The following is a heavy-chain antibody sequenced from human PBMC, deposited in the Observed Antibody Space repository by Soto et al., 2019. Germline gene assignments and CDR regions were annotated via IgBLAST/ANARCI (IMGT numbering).Heavy chain of an antibody. Sequence: QVHLVQSGAEVKKPGASVKVSCKGSGYTFTSYGITWLRQAPGQGLEWMGWISAHNGNTDYAQKLQGRVTVTRDTCTSTVYMELRSLRSDDTAVYYCARGRYGDYWGQGARVTVSS. D-gene: IGHD1-1*01. CDR3: ARGRYGDY. V-gene: IGHV1-18*01. CDR1: GYTFTSYG. CDR2: ISAHNGNT. J-gene: IGHJ4*02.